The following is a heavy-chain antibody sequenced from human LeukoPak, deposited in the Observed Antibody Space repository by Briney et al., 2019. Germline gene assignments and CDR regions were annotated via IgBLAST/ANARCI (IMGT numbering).Heavy chain of an antibody. CDR2: ISSSGRTI. Sequence: SGESLRLSCAPSGITFSNYSMNWVRQAPGKGLEWVSYISSSGRTIYYADSVKGRFTISRDNAKNSLYLQMNSLRAEDTDVYYCTRGSGYSYGDRPPFYYYMDVWGKGTTVTVSS. J-gene: IGHJ6*03. CDR1: GITFSNYS. V-gene: IGHV3-48*01. CDR3: TRGSGYSYGDRPPFYYYMDV. D-gene: IGHD5-18*01.